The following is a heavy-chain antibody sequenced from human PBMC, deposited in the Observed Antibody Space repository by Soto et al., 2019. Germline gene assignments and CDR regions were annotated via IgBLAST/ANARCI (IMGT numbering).Heavy chain of an antibody. D-gene: IGHD2-8*02. J-gene: IGHJ6*02. CDR1: GYSLTSYW. V-gene: IGHV5-10-1*01. CDR2: IDPSDSHT. CDR3: ARHFTGTSYGMGV. Sequence: GESLKISCKGSGYSLTSYWISWVRQMPGKGLEWMGRIDPSDSHTKYSPSFQGHVTISADKSISTAYLQWSSLKASDTAMYYCARHFTGTSYGMGVWGQGTTVTVSS.